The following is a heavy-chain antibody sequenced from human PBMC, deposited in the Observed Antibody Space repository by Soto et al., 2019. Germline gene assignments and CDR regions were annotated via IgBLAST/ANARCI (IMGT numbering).Heavy chain of an antibody. CDR3: ARGRDKRSEFPRCPDH. V-gene: IGHV1-8*01. CDR1: GYTFTSYD. J-gene: IGHJ4*02. D-gene: IGHD3-16*01. CDR2: INPKSGNR. Sequence: QVQLVQSGAEVKRPGASVKVSCQASGYTFTSYDINWVRQASGQGLEGMGWINPKSGNRGYGLKFQGRATMTRDTSLSTGYMELSRLTADDTARYYCARGRDKRSEFPRCPDHWGQGTLVTVSS.